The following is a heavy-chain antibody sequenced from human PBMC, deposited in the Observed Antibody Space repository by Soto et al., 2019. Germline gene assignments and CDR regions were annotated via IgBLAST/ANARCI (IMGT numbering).Heavy chain of an antibody. D-gene: IGHD3-10*01. CDR3: ARGIRGNYGMDV. J-gene: IGHJ6*02. V-gene: IGHV3-74*01. CDR2: INGDGSRS. CDR1: GFTFSDYW. Sequence: EVQLVESGGGLVQPGGSLRLSCATSGFTFSDYWIHWVRQAPGKGLVWVSRINGDGSRSDYAGSVKGRFTIPRDNAENTVYLQMNSLSAEDTAVYFCARGIRGNYGMDVWGHGTTVTVSS.